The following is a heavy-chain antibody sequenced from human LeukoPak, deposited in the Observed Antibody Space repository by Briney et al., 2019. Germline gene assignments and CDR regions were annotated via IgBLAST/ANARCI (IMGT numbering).Heavy chain of an antibody. Sequence: GGSLRLSCAASGFTFSSYWMYWARQAPGKGLVCVSRINSDGSSTSYADSVKGRFIISRDNAKNTLYLQMNGLRAEDTAVYYCARRGAGTGTTDYWGQGTLVTVSS. CDR1: GFTFSSYW. CDR2: INSDGSST. J-gene: IGHJ4*02. V-gene: IGHV3-74*01. D-gene: IGHD1-1*01. CDR3: ARRGAGTGTTDY.